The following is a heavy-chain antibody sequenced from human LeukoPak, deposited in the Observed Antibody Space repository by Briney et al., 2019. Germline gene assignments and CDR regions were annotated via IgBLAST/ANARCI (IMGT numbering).Heavy chain of an antibody. Sequence: GGSLRLSCAASGFTFSTYGMHWVRQAPGKGLEWVAVMSYDGSSEYYADSVKGRFTISRDNSKNTLYLQMNSLRAGDTAVYYCAKSFHFWSGPFDYWGQGTLVTVSS. CDR1: GFTFSTYG. D-gene: IGHD3-3*02. V-gene: IGHV3-30*18. CDR3: AKSFHFWSGPFDY. CDR2: MSYDGSSE. J-gene: IGHJ4*02.